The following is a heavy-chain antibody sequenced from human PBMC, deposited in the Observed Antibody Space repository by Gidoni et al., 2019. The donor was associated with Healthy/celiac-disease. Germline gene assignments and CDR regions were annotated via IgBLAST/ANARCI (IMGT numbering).Heavy chain of an antibody. CDR3: ASSTGGVLEYYGSGSYYNAPPKTYYLDY. J-gene: IGHJ4*02. CDR1: GGSFSGYY. D-gene: IGHD3-10*01. CDR2: INHSGST. V-gene: IGHV4-34*01. Sequence: QVQLQQWGAGLLKPSETLSLTCAVSGGSFSGYYWSWIRQPPGKGLEWIGEINHSGSTNYNPSLKSRVTISVDTSKNQFSLKLSSVTAADTAVYYCASSTGGVLEYYGSGSYYNAPPKTYYLDYWGQGTLVTVSS.